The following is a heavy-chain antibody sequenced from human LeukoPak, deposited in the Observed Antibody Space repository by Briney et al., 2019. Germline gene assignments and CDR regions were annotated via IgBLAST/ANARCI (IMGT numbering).Heavy chain of an antibody. CDR3: ARARPYDFWNGYRSDDYYYYYMDV. D-gene: IGHD3-3*01. V-gene: IGHV1-18*01. J-gene: IGHJ6*03. CDR1: GYLHTMCD. Sequence: ASVKLLCDTSGYLHTMCDQMWAPRPPGQGLELMVWVSTYNDNTNYTQRFQGRVTLTADKSTTTAYMELRSQRSGDTAVYYCARARPYDFWNGYRSDDYYYYYMDVSGKGTTVTVSS. CDR2: VSTYNDNT.